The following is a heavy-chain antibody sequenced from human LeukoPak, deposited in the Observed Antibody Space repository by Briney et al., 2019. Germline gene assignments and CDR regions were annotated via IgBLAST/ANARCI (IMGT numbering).Heavy chain of an antibody. D-gene: IGHD6-19*01. CDR2: ISSCSSYI. Sequence: PGGSLRLSCAASGFTFSSYSMNWVRQAPGKGLEWVSSISSCSSYIYYADSVKGRFTTSRDNAKNSLYLQMNSLRAEDTAVYYCARYSSGWYDWFDPWGQGTLVTVSS. V-gene: IGHV3-21*01. CDR3: ARYSSGWYDWFDP. CDR1: GFTFSSYS. J-gene: IGHJ5*02.